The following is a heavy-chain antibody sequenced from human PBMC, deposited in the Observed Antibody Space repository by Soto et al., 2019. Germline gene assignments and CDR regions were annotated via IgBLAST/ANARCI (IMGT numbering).Heavy chain of an antibody. CDR1: GFTFSNAW. CDR3: TTEWDYYDSSGQGVDAFDI. Sequence: PGGSLRLSCAASGFTFSNAWMSWVRQAPGKGLEWVGRIKSKTDGGTTDYAAPVKGRFTISRDDSKNTLYLQMNSLKTEDTAVYYCTTEWDYYDSSGQGVDAFDIWGQGTMVTVSS. V-gene: IGHV3-15*01. J-gene: IGHJ3*02. CDR2: IKSKTDGGTT. D-gene: IGHD3-22*01.